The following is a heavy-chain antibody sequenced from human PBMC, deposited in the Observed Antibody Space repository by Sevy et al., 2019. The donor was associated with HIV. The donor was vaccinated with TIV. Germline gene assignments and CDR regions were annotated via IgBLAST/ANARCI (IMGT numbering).Heavy chain of an antibody. V-gene: IGHV1-18*01. D-gene: IGHD5-12*01. CDR1: GYTFASYG. CDR2: ISAYNGNT. CDR3: ARGTTLSGVATMGY. J-gene: IGHJ4*02. Sequence: ASVKVSCKASGYTFASYGISWVRQAPGQGLEWMGWISAYNGNTNCAQKLQGRVTMTTDTSTSTAYMELRSLRSDDTAVYYCARGTTLSGVATMGYWGQGTLVTVSS.